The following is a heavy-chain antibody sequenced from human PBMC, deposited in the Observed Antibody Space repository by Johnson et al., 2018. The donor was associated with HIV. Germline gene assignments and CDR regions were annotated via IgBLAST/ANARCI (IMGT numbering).Heavy chain of an antibody. CDR3: ARVRVGAFDI. CDR2: IYSGGST. Sequence: MQLVESGGGLIQPGGSLRLSCAASGFTVSSNYMSWVRQAPGKGLEWVSVIYSGGSTYYTRSVKGSFTISRHNSKNMLFLQINSLRVEDTAVYYCARVRVGAFDIWGQGTMVTVSS. V-gene: IGHV3-53*04. D-gene: IGHD1-26*01. CDR1: GFTVSSNY. J-gene: IGHJ3*02.